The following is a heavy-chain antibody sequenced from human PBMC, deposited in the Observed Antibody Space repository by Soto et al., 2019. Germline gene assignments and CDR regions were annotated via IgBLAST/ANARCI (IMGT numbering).Heavy chain of an antibody. D-gene: IGHD5-18*01. CDR2: IGSGGDT. J-gene: IGHJ4*02. Sequence: EVRLLESGGGLVQPGGSLRLSCVASGFTFSNYDMHWVRQGAGEGLEWVAAIGSGGDTYYPDSVKGRFTISRENGNNSFYLQMNNLRAEDTALYYCARGRRSYGHGSWGQGTLVTVSS. CDR1: GFTFSNYD. V-gene: IGHV3-13*01. CDR3: ARGRRSYGHGS.